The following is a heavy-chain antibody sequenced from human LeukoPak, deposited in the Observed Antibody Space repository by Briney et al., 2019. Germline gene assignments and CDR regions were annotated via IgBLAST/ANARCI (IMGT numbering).Heavy chain of an antibody. D-gene: IGHD3-10*01. J-gene: IGHJ5*02. CDR2: IYDSGST. Sequence: SETLSLTCTVSGVSIRSSYYYWGWIRQPPGKGLEWIGSIYDSGSTYYNPSLKSRVTISVDTSKNQFSLKLSSVTAADTAVYYCARVVLWFGEFPPNWFDPWGQGTLVTVSS. V-gene: IGHV4-39*07. CDR3: ARVVLWFGEFPPNWFDP. CDR1: GVSIRSSYYY.